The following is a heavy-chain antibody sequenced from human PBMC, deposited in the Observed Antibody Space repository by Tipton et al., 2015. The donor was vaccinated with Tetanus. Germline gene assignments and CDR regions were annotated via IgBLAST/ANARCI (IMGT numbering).Heavy chain of an antibody. D-gene: IGHD5-18*01. V-gene: IGHV3-7*01. CDR1: GFTFSNYW. J-gene: IGHJ4*02. CDR2: IKQDGSDK. CDR3: ARDASRYTYGSNYFDY. Sequence: SLRLSCAASGFTFSNYWMSWVRQAPGRGLEWVASIKQDGSDKNYVDSVKGRFTISRDNAKNSLYLQMSGPRAEDTAVYYCARDASRYTYGSNYFDYWGQGTLVTVSS.